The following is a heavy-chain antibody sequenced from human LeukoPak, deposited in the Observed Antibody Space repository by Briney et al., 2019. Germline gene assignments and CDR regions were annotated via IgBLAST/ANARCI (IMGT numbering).Heavy chain of an antibody. V-gene: IGHV1-69*05. CDR1: GGTFSSYA. CDR3: ARSYDYVWGSYRDDAFDI. J-gene: IGHJ3*02. D-gene: IGHD3-16*02. CDR2: IIPIFGTA. Sequence: WASVKVSCKASGGTFSSYAISWVRQAPGQGLEWMGGIIPIFGTANYAQKFQGRVTITTDESTSTAYMELSSLRSEDTAVYYCARSYDYVWGSYRDDAFDIWGQGTMVTVSS.